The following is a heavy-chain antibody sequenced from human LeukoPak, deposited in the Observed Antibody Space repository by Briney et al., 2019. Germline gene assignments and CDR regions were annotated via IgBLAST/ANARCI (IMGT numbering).Heavy chain of an antibody. CDR3: ARAATVTTWGFDP. V-gene: IGHV1-2*04. CDR1: GYTFTGYY. J-gene: IGHJ5*02. CDR2: INPNSGGT. Sequence: ASVKVSCKASGYTFTGYYMHWVRQAPGQGLEWMGWINPNSGGTNYAQKFQGWVTMTRDTSISTAYMELSRLRSDDTAVYYCARAATVTTWGFDPWGQGTLVTVSS. D-gene: IGHD4-17*01.